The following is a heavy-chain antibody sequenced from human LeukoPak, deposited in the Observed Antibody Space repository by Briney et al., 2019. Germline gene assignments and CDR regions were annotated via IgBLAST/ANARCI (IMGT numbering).Heavy chain of an antibody. Sequence: GGSLRLSCAASGFSFKSYAMSWVRQAPGKGLEWVSSISSSSSYIYYADSVKGRFTISRDNAKNSLYLQMNSLRAEDTAVYYYARAQVTINYYYGMDVWGQGTTVTVSS. CDR3: ARAQVTINYYYGMDV. J-gene: IGHJ6*02. V-gene: IGHV3-21*01. CDR1: GFSFKSYA. D-gene: IGHD4-11*01. CDR2: ISSSSSYI.